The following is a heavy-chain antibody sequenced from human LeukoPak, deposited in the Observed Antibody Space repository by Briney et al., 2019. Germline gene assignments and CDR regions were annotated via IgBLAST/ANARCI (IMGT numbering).Heavy chain of an antibody. CDR2: IYYSGST. D-gene: IGHD3-22*01. Sequence: PSETLSLTCTVSGGSISSYYWSWIRQPPGKGLEWIGYIYYSGSTNYNPSLKSRVTISVDTSKNQFSLKLSSVTAADSAVYYCASSLSVYYDSSGYENDAFDIWGQGTMVTVSS. CDR3: ASSLSVYYDSSGYENDAFDI. J-gene: IGHJ3*02. V-gene: IGHV4-59*01. CDR1: GGSISSYY.